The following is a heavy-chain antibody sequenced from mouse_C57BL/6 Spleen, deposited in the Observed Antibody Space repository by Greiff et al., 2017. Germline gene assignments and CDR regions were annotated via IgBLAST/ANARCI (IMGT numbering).Heavy chain of an antibody. CDR1: GYTFTSYW. J-gene: IGHJ3*01. Sequence: QVQLQQPGAELVKPGASVKLSCKASGYTFTSYWMQWVKQRPGQGLEWIGEIDPSDSYTNYNQKFKGKATLTVDTSSSTAYMQLSSLTSEDSAVYYCARKSFYDYDSWFAYWGQGTLVTVSA. V-gene: IGHV1-50*01. CDR2: IDPSDSYT. D-gene: IGHD2-4*01. CDR3: ARKSFYDYDSWFAY.